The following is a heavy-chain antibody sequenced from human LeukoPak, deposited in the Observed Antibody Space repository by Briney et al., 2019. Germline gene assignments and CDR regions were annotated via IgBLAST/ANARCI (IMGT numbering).Heavy chain of an antibody. CDR3: ARGPNRSYHRYMDV. V-gene: IGHV4-38-2*02. CDR1: GYSISSGYY. Sequence: SETLSLTCTVSGYSISSGYYWAWIRQPPGKGLEWIGSIYHSGSTNYNPSLKSRVTISVDTSKNQFSLKLSSVTAADTAVYYCARGPNRSYHRYMDVWGKGTTVTVSS. J-gene: IGHJ6*03. D-gene: IGHD1-26*01. CDR2: IYHSGST.